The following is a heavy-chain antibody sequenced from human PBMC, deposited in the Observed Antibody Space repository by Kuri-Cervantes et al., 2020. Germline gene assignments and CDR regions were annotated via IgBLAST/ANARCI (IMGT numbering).Heavy chain of an antibody. CDR2: IIPIFGTA. V-gene: IGHV1-69*05. J-gene: IGHJ4*02. CDR1: GGTFSSYA. CDR3: ARERGVVGVPEAFDY. Sequence: SVKVSCKASGGTFSSYAISWVRQAPGQGLEWMGGIIPIFGTANYAQKFQGRVTITTDESTSTAYMELSSLRSEDTAVYYCARERGVVGVPEAFDYWGQGTLVTVSS. D-gene: IGHD1-26*01.